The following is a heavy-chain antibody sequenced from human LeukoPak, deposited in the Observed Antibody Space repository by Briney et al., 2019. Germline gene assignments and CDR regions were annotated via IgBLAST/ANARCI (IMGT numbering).Heavy chain of an antibody. V-gene: IGHV4-59*01. CDR2: IYYSWST. J-gene: IGHJ4*02. CDR1: GGSISSYY. Sequence: PSETLSLTCTVSGGSISSYYWSWIRQPPGKGLEWIGYIYYSWSTNYNPSLKSRVTISVDTSKNQFSLKLSSVTAADTAVYYCASLDTAMVTGYWGQGTLVTVSS. CDR3: ASLDTAMVTGY. D-gene: IGHD5-18*01.